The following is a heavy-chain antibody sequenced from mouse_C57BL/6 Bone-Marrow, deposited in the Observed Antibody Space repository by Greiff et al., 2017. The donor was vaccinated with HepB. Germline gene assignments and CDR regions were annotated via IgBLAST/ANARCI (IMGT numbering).Heavy chain of an antibody. CDR1: GFTFSSYA. D-gene: IGHD2-4*01. Sequence: EVMLVESGGGLVKPGGSLKLSCAASGFTFSSYAMSWVRQTPEKRLEWVATISDGGSYTYYPDNVKGRFTISRDNAKNNRYLQMSHLKSEDTAMYYCARDRFDYPAWFAYWGQGTLVTVSA. CDR2: ISDGGSYT. CDR3: ARDRFDYPAWFAY. V-gene: IGHV5-4*01. J-gene: IGHJ3*01.